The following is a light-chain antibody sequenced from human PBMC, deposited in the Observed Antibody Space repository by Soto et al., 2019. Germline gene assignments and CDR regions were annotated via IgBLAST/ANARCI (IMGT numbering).Light chain of an antibody. CDR2: DAS. J-gene: IGKJ4*01. CDR3: QQYDNLPPELT. CDR1: QDISNY. V-gene: IGKV1-33*01. Sequence: DIQMTQSPSSLSASVGDRVTITCQASQDISNYLNWYQQRPGKAPKLLIYDASNLETGVPSRFSGSGSGTDFTFTISSLQPEDIATYYCQQYDNLPPELTFGGGTKADIK.